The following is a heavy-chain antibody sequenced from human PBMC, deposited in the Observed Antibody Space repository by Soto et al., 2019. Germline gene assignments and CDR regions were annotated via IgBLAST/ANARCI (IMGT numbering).Heavy chain of an antibody. CDR2: IIPIFGTA. Sequence: SVKVSCKASGGTFSSYAISWVRQAPGQGLEWMGGIIPIFGTANYAQKFQGRVTITADKSTSTAYMELSSLRSEDTAVYYCARAPQYGYHGVYYYYGMDVWGQGTTVTVSS. D-gene: IGHD4-17*01. CDR3: ARAPQYGYHGVYYYYGMDV. J-gene: IGHJ6*02. CDR1: GGTFSSYA. V-gene: IGHV1-69*06.